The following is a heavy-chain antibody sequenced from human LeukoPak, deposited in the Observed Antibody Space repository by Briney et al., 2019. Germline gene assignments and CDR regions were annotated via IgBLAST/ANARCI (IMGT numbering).Heavy chain of an antibody. CDR2: IHYSGST. D-gene: IGHD3-16*01. Sequence: SETLSLTCTVSGGSISSYYWSWIRQPPGKGLEWIGNIHYSGSTNYNPSLKSRVTISVDTSKNQFSLKLSSVTAADTAVYYCARARGKVALDYWGQGTLVTVSS. CDR1: GGSISSYY. CDR3: ARARGKVALDY. V-gene: IGHV4-59*01. J-gene: IGHJ4*02.